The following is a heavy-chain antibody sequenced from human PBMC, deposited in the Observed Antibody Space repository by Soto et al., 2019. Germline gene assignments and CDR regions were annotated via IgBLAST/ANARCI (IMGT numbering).Heavy chain of an antibody. CDR1: GGSISSGGYY. V-gene: IGHV4-31*03. D-gene: IGHD1-26*01. J-gene: IGHJ3*02. CDR2: IYYSGST. Sequence: SETLSLTCTVSGGSISSGGYYWSWIRQHPGKGLEWIGYIYYSGSTYYNPSLKSRVTISVDTSKNQFSLKLSSVTAADTAVYYXARDNRYSGSLGDAFDIWGQGTMVTVSS. CDR3: ARDNRYSGSLGDAFDI.